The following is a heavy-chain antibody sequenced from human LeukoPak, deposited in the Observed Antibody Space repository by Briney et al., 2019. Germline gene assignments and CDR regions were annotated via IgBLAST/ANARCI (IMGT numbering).Heavy chain of an antibody. CDR3: ARGQWLFHAFDI. CDR2: INHSGST. V-gene: IGHV4-34*01. Sequence: PSETLSLTCAVYGGSFSGYYWSWIRQPPGKGLEWIGEINHSGSTNYNPSLKSRVTISVDTSKNQFSLKLSSATAADTAVYYCARGQWLFHAFDIWGQGTMVTVSS. CDR1: GGSFSGYY. D-gene: IGHD6-19*01. J-gene: IGHJ3*02.